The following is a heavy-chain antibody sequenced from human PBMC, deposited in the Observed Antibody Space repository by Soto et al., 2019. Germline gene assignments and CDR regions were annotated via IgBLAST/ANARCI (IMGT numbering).Heavy chain of an antibody. Sequence: AASVKVSCKASGYTFTSYDINWVLQATGQGLEWMGWMNPNSGNTGYAQKFQGRVTMTRNTSISTAYMELSSLRSEDTAVYYCARARKTYDFWSGVGYYYYYMDVWGKGTTVNVAS. CDR3: ARARKTYDFWSGVGYYYYYMDV. D-gene: IGHD3-3*01. V-gene: IGHV1-8*01. CDR1: GYTFTSYD. J-gene: IGHJ6*03. CDR2: MNPNSGNT.